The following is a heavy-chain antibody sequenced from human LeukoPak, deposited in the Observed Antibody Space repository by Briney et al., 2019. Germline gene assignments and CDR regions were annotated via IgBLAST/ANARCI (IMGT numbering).Heavy chain of an antibody. D-gene: IGHD3-10*01. CDR3: ARGSMVRGVTSQYAFDI. V-gene: IGHV4-4*07. Sequence: SETLSLTCTVSGGSISSYYWSWIRQPAGKGLEWIGRIYTSGSTNYNPSLKSRVTMLVDTSKNQFSLKLSSVTAADTAAYYCARGSMVRGVTSQYAFDIWGQGTMVTVSS. CDR1: GGSISSYY. J-gene: IGHJ3*02. CDR2: IYTSGST.